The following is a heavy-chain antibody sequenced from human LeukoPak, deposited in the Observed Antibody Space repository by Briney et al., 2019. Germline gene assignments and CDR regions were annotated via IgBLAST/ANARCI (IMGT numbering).Heavy chain of an antibody. CDR2: IWYDGSNK. CDR1: GFTFSSYG. Sequence: PGRSLRLSCAASGFTFSSYGMHWVRQAPGKGLEWVAVIWYDGSNKYYADSVKGRFTISRDNSKNTLYLQMNSLRAEDTAVYYCARDLYYYGSVSYYTLGYWGQGTLVTVSS. CDR3: ARDLYYYGSVSYYTLGY. J-gene: IGHJ4*02. D-gene: IGHD3-10*01. V-gene: IGHV3-33*01.